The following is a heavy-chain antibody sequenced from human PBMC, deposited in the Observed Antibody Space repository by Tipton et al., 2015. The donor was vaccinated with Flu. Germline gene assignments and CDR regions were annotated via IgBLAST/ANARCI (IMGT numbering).Heavy chain of an antibody. CDR2: ISAYNGNT. Sequence: QLVQSGAEVKKPGASVKVSCKASGYTFTSYGISWVRQAPGQGLEWMGWISAYNGNTNYAQKLQGRVTMTTDTSTSPAYMELRSLRPDGPAVYYWAGGGGEGYCIGWFPSWGRGPLVPVSS. D-gene: IGHD6-19*01. J-gene: IGHJ5*02. CDR3: AGGGGEGYCIGWFPS. CDR1: GYTFTSYG. V-gene: IGHV1-18*01.